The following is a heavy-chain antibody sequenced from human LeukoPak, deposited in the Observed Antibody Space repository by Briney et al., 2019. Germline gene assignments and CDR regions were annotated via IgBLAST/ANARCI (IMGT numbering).Heavy chain of an antibody. CDR1: GFTFNEYG. CDR3: AKDAGQWQNWNWFAP. Sequence: PGRSLTLSCAVSGFTFNEYGMHWVRQAPGKGLEWVAAISHDGSKTYSGDSVKGRFTISRDNSKNTLFLEMNSLRPEDTAMYYCAKDAGQWQNWNWFAPWGQGTLVIVSS. D-gene: IGHD6-19*01. CDR2: ISHDGSKT. V-gene: IGHV3-30*18. J-gene: IGHJ5*02.